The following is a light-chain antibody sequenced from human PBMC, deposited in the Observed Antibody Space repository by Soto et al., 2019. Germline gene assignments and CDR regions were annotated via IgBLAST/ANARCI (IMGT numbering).Light chain of an antibody. CDR2: GAS. CDR1: QSVRSDY. CDR3: QQYGSSPRT. Sequence: EIVLTQSPGTLSLSPGERATLSCRASQSVRSDYLAWYQQKPGQAPRLHIYGASTRATGIPDRFTGSGSGTDFTLTISRLEPKDFAVYYCQQYGSSPRTFGQGTKVYIK. V-gene: IGKV3-20*01. J-gene: IGKJ1*01.